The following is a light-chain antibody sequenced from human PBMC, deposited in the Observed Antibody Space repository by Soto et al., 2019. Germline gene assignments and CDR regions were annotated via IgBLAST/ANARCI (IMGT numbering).Light chain of an antibody. J-gene: IGKJ1*01. Sequence: EIVLTQSPATLSLSAGERVTLSCRASQSVDIMVAWYQQQVGRTPRLLIYETSNRATGVPARFSGSGSGTDFTLTISRLEPDDFATYYCQLYNSYSWTFGQGTKVEIK. CDR3: QLYNSYSWT. CDR1: QSVDIM. V-gene: IGKV3D-11*03. CDR2: ETS.